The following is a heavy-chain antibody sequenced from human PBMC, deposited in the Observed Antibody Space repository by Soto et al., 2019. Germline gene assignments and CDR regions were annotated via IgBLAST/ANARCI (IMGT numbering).Heavy chain of an antibody. CDR2: IYPVDSDT. V-gene: IGHV5-51*01. J-gene: IGHJ6*02. Sequence: PGESLKISCKGSGYNFATDWIGWVRQMPGKGLEWMGIIYPVDSDTRYSPSFQGQVTISADKFISTAYLQWSSLKASDTAMYYCARYWHSYSLNYYRGMDVWGQGTTVTVSS. CDR3: ARYWHSYSLNYYRGMDV. D-gene: IGHD5-18*01. CDR1: GYNFATDW.